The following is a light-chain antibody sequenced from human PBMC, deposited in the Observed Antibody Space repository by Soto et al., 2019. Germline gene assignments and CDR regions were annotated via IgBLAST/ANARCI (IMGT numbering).Light chain of an antibody. CDR1: QDIASY. CDR2: AAS. Sequence: DIQMTQSPSSLSASVGDRVTITCRASQDIASYLHWYQQTPGRAPKLLIYAASSLQSGVPSRFSGSGSGTDFTLTISSLQPEDFATYYCQQSYITPKTFGPGTKVDIK. CDR3: QQSYITPKT. J-gene: IGKJ3*01. V-gene: IGKV1-39*01.